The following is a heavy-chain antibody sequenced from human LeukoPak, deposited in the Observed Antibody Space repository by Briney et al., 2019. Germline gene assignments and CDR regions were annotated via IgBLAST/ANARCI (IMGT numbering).Heavy chain of an antibody. CDR1: GGSISSSSNY. CDR3: ARGAPPQN. V-gene: IGHV4-39*07. CDR2: VYYTGAS. J-gene: IGHJ4*02. Sequence: SETLSLTYTVSGGSISSSSNYWGWIRQPPGKGLEWIGSVYYTGASYYNPSLKRRVTISIDTSKNHFSLNLTSVTAADTAVYYCARGAPPQNWGQGALVTVSS.